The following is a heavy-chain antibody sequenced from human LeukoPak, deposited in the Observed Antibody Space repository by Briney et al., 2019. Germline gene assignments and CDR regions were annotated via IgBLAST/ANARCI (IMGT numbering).Heavy chain of an antibody. CDR3: ARDYCSGGSCYSDAFDI. CDR1: GYTFTSYG. CDR2: ISAYNGNT. Sequence: ASVKVSCKASGYTFTSYGISWVQQAPGQGLEWMGWISAYNGNTNYAQKLQGRVTMTTDTSTSTAYMELRSLRSDDTAVYYCARDYCSGGSCYSDAFDIWGQGTMVTVSS. J-gene: IGHJ3*02. D-gene: IGHD2-15*01. V-gene: IGHV1-18*01.